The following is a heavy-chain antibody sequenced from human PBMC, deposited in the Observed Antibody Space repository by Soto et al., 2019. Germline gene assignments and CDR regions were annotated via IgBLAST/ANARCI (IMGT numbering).Heavy chain of an antibody. J-gene: IGHJ4*02. Sequence: QVRLEQSGSEVKRPGSSVKVSCKASGDILSSFGLSWVRQAPGQGLEWMGGIVPLFGAENYAQRFQGRVTITADESTNTAYMELSSLRSEDTAVYYGARDRLPHCSGGSCDSEFAHWGQGNLVIVSS. CDR3: ARDRLPHCSGGSCDSEFAH. CDR1: GDILSSFG. V-gene: IGHV1-69*01. CDR2: IVPLFGAE. D-gene: IGHD2-15*01.